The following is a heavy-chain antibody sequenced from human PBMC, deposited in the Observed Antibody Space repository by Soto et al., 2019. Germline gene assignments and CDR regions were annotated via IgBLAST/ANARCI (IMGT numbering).Heavy chain of an antibody. V-gene: IGHV3-7*01. D-gene: IGHD3-10*01. CDR2: IKEDGSEK. CDR1: GFTFSSYW. J-gene: IGHJ6*02. Sequence: EVQLVESGGGLVQSGGSLRLSCAASGFTFSSYWMSWVRQAPGKGLEWVANIKEDGSEKYYVDSVKGRFTISRDNAKKSLYLQMNSLRAEDTAVYYCARVGSGSYYFDPDYYGMDVWGQGTTVTVSS. CDR3: ARVGSGSYYFDPDYYGMDV.